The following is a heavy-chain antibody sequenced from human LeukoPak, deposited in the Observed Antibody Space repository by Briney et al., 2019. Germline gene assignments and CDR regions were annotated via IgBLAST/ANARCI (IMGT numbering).Heavy chain of an antibody. J-gene: IGHJ2*01. Sequence: PGGSLRLSCAASGFTFSSSDMHRVRQATGKGLEWVSAIGRGGDTYYPASVKGRFIISRENAKNSLYLQMDSLRVGDTAVYYCAREVVDSISSGWYFDLWGRGTLVTVSS. D-gene: IGHD6-6*01. CDR2: IGRGGDT. CDR1: GFTFSSSD. V-gene: IGHV3-13*01. CDR3: AREVVDSISSGWYFDL.